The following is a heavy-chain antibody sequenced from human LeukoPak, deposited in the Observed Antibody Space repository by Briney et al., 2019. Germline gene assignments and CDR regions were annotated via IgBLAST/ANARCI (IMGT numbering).Heavy chain of an antibody. D-gene: IGHD2-2*01. CDR1: GFAFDEHG. J-gene: IGHJ4*02. CDR3: VRAPITSPFYFDY. Sequence: GGSLRLSCTASGFAFDEHGMSWVRQVPGKGLEWVSGINWSGGSTGYADPLRGRFTISRDNAKNSLYLQMDSLRAEDTALYYCVRAPITSPFYFDYWGQGTLVTVSS. CDR2: INWSGGST. V-gene: IGHV3-20*04.